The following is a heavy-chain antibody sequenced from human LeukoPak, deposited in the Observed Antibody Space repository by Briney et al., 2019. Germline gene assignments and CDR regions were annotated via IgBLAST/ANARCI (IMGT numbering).Heavy chain of an antibody. J-gene: IGHJ4*02. Sequence: GGSLRLSCAASGFTVSNNYMSWVRQAPGKGLEWVSLFYSGGSTYYADSVKGRFTISRDNSKNTLYLQMNSLEAEDTAMYYCARRFYSGSGSYYAFDYWGQGTLVTVSS. CDR1: GFTVSNNY. V-gene: IGHV3-53*01. CDR2: FYSGGST. CDR3: ARRFYSGSGSYYAFDY. D-gene: IGHD3-10*01.